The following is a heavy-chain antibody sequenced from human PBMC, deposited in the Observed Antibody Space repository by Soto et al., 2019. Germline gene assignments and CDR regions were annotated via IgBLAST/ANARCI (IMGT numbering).Heavy chain of an antibody. Sequence: GGSLRLSCAASGFTFSSYGMHWVRQAPGKGLEWVAVISYDGSNKYYADSVKGRFTISRDNSKNTLYLQMNSLRAEDTAVYYCAKDRGYSSSFHHFDYWGQGTLVTVSS. D-gene: IGHD6-13*01. CDR3: AKDRGYSSSFHHFDY. CDR1: GFTFSSYG. J-gene: IGHJ4*02. V-gene: IGHV3-30*18. CDR2: ISYDGSNK.